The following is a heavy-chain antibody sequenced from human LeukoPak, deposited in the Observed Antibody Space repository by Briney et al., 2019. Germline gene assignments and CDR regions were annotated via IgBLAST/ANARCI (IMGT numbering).Heavy chain of an antibody. V-gene: IGHV4-34*01. CDR1: GGSFSGYY. J-gene: IGHJ3*02. Sequence: SETLSLTCAVYGGSFSGYYWSWIRQPPGKGLEWIGEINHSGSTNYNPSLKSRVTISVDTSKNQFSLKLSSVTAADTAVYYCARGRALYYDFWSGYSTYAFDIWGQGTMVTVYS. CDR3: ARGRALYYDFWSGYSTYAFDI. CDR2: INHSGST. D-gene: IGHD3-3*01.